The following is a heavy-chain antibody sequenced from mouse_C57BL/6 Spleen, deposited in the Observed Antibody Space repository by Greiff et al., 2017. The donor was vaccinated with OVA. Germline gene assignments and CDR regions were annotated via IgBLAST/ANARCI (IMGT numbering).Heavy chain of an antibody. CDR3: ARGGNYDYDWFAY. J-gene: IGHJ3*01. CDR1: GYAFSSSW. CDR2: IYPGDGDT. V-gene: IGHV1-82*01. D-gene: IGHD2-4*01. Sequence: LQESGPELVKPGASVKISCKASGYAFSSSWMNWVKQRPGKGLEWIGRIYPGDGDTNYNGKFKGKATLTADKSSSTAYMQLSSLTSEDSAVYFCARGGNYDYDWFAYWGQGTLVTVSA.